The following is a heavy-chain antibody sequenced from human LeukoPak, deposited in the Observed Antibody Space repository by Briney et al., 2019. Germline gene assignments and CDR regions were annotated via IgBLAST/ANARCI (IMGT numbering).Heavy chain of an antibody. V-gene: IGHV3-23*01. CDR2: ISGSGGST. CDR3: AKDHHNWNYHWFDP. CDR1: GFTFSSYA. Sequence: PGGSLRLSCSASGFTFSSYAMSWVRQAPGKGLEWVSAISGSGGSTYYADSVKGRFTISRDNSKNTLYLQMNSLRAEDTAVYYCAKDHHNWNYHWFDPWGQGTLVTVSS. D-gene: IGHD1-7*01. J-gene: IGHJ5*02.